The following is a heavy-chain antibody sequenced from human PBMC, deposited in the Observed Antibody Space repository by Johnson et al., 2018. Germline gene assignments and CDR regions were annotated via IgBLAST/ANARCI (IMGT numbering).Heavy chain of an antibody. Sequence: VQLVESGGGLVKPGGSLRLSCAASGFTFSSYSMHWVRQAPGKGLEWVSSISSSSSYIYYADSVKGRFTISRDNAKNSLYLQMNSPRAEDTAVYYCASPPYGGNDAFDIWGQGTMVTVSS. CDR2: ISSSSSYI. V-gene: IGHV3-21*01. D-gene: IGHD4-23*01. CDR3: ASPPYGGNDAFDI. CDR1: GFTFSSYS. J-gene: IGHJ3*02.